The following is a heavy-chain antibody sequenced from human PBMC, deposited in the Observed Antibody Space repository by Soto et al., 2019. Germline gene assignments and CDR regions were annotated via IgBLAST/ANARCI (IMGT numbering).Heavy chain of an antibody. J-gene: IGHJ6*02. V-gene: IGHV1-18*04. Sequence: ASVKLSCKSSGYTFASYGISWVRQAPGQGLEWMGWLSAYNGNTNYAQKLQGRVTMTTDRSTSTPYMELRSLRSYDTAVYYCARPSSDFWSGYYTSYYYGLAVCRHAPTVTVS. D-gene: IGHD3-3*01. CDR1: GYTFASYG. CDR2: LSAYNGNT. CDR3: ARPSSDFWSGYYTSYYYGLAV.